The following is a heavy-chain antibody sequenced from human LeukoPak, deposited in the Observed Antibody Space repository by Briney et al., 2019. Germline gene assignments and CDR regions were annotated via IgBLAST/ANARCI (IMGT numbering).Heavy chain of an antibody. V-gene: IGHV4-4*07. CDR1: GGSVSSYY. CDR3: AREGQWLVRGYYYMDV. D-gene: IGHD6-19*01. J-gene: IGHJ6*03. Sequence: SETLSLTCTVSGGSVSSYYWSWIRQPAGKGLEWIGRIYTSGSTNYNPSLKSRVTMSVDTSKNQFSLKLSSVTAADTAVYYCAREGQWLVRGYYYMDVWGKGTTVTVSS. CDR2: IYTSGST.